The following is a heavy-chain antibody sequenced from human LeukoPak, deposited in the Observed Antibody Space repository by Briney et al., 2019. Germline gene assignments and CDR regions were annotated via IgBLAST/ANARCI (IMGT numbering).Heavy chain of an antibody. CDR1: GGSISSYY. Sequence: PSETLSLTCTVPGGSISSYYWSWIRQPPGKGLEYIGYIYYSGSTNYNPSLKSRVTISLDTSKNQFSLKLSSVTAADTAVYYCARGKWDLESGEAFDIWGQGTMVTVSS. V-gene: IGHV4-59*01. J-gene: IGHJ3*02. CDR3: ARGKWDLESGEAFDI. D-gene: IGHD1-26*01. CDR2: IYYSGST.